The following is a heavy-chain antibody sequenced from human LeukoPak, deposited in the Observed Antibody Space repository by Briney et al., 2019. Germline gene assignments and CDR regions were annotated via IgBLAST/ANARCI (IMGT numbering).Heavy chain of an antibody. Sequence: GGCLRLSCAASGFTFSSYGMNWVRQAPGKGLEWVSSISSSSSYIYYADSVKGRFTISRDNAKNSLYLQMNSLRAEDTAMYYCAKGPPDSSTWYKRTEGWGQGTLVTVSS. CDR2: ISSSSSYI. CDR1: GFTFSSYG. V-gene: IGHV3-21*04. J-gene: IGHJ4*02. D-gene: IGHD6-13*01. CDR3: AKGPPDSSTWYKRTEG.